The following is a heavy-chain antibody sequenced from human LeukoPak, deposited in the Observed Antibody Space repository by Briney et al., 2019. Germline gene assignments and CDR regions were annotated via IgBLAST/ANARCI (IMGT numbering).Heavy chain of an antibody. Sequence: PSETLSLTCTVSGGSISSYYWSWIRQPAGKGLEWIGRIYTSGSTNYNPSLKSRVTMSVDTSKNQFSLKLSSVTAADTALYFCARESISTAANWFDTWGQGTLVTVAP. CDR1: GGSISSYY. CDR2: IYTSGST. D-gene: IGHD2-2*01. J-gene: IGHJ5*02. CDR3: ARESISTAANWFDT. V-gene: IGHV4-4*07.